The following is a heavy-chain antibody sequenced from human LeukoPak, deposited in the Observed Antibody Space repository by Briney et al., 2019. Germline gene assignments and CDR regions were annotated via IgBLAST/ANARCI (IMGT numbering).Heavy chain of an antibody. CDR3: AKGGGYYGSAPRSDY. D-gene: IGHD3-10*01. CDR2: IRYDGSNK. J-gene: IGHJ4*02. CDR1: GVTFSSYG. V-gene: IGHV3-30*02. Sequence: GGSLRLSCAASGVTFSSYGMHWVRQAPGKGLEWVAFIRYDGSNKYYEDSVKGRFTISRDNSKNTLYLQMNSLRAEDTAVYYCAKGGGYYGSAPRSDYWGQGTLVTVSS.